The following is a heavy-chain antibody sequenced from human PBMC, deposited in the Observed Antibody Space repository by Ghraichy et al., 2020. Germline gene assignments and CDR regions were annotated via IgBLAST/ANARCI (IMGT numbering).Heavy chain of an antibody. CDR2: IYSGGST. Sequence: GGSLRLSCAASGFTVSSNYMSWVRQAPGKGLEWVSVIYSGGSTYYADSVKGRFTISRHNSKNTLYLQMNSLRAEDTAVYYCAREGRYCTNGVCYTRFDYWGQGTLVTVSS. V-gene: IGHV3-53*04. CDR1: GFTVSSNY. CDR3: AREGRYCTNGVCYTRFDY. J-gene: IGHJ4*02. D-gene: IGHD2-8*01.